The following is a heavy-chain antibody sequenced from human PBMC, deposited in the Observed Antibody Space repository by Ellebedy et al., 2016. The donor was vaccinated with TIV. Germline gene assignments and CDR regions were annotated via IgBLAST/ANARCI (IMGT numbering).Heavy chain of an antibody. V-gene: IGHV3-7*01. Sequence: GESLKISCAASGFIFNNYWMSWVRQAPGKGLEWVANIKEDGSEKYYVDSVKGRFTISRDNAKNSLFPQMNSLRADDTAVYFCARDKGAMSTTLGSRFDYWGQGNLVSVSS. CDR3: ARDKGAMSTTLGSRFDY. CDR1: GFIFNNYW. J-gene: IGHJ4*02. D-gene: IGHD3-10*01. CDR2: IKEDGSEK.